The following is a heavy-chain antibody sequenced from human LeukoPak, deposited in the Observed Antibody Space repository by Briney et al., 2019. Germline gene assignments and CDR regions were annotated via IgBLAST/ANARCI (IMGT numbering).Heavy chain of an antibody. CDR1: GFSFSSYA. CDR2: ISGSGDNT. Sequence: PGGSLKLSCAASGFSFSSYAMSWVRQAPGKGLEWVSSISGSGDNTYYAESVKGRFTISRDNSKKTLFLQMNSLRAEDTAVFYRAKRSGYTTGWFFDFWGQGTLVTVSS. CDR3: AKRSGYTTGWFFDF. V-gene: IGHV3-23*01. J-gene: IGHJ4*02. D-gene: IGHD6-19*01.